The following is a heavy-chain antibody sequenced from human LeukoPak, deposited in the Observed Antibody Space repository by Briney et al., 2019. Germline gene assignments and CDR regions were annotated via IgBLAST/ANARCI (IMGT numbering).Heavy chain of an antibody. Sequence: PGGSLRLSCAASGLTFSSYWMHWVRQAPGKGLVWVSRINSDGSSTSYVDSVRGRFTISRDNAENSLHLQMNSLRAEDTAVYYCVREGGSGWYSGWFDPWGQGTLVTVSS. CDR2: INSDGSST. J-gene: IGHJ5*02. CDR1: GLTFSSYW. D-gene: IGHD6-19*01. V-gene: IGHV3-74*01. CDR3: VREGGSGWYSGWFDP.